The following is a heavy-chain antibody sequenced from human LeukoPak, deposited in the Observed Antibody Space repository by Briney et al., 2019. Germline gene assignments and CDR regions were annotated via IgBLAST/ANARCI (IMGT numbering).Heavy chain of an antibody. CDR1: GYTFTIYD. V-gene: IGHV1-8*01. J-gene: IGHJ5*02. D-gene: IGHD1-26*01. Sequence: AASVKVSCKASGYTFTIYDINWVRQATGPGLEWMGWMNPNSGNTGYAQKFQGRVTMTRNTSISTAYMELSSLRSEDTAVYYCARGSRIGSWFDPWGQGTLVTVSS. CDR3: ARGSRIGSWFDP. CDR2: MNPNSGNT.